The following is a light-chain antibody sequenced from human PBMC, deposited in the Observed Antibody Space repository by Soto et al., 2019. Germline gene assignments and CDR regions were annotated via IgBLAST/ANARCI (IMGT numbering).Light chain of an antibody. CDR1: QGISTF. CDR2: GAS. V-gene: IGKV1-39*01. Sequence: DIQMTQSPSSLFGSFACGRTITCLASQGISTFLHWYQQRPGKAPSLIIYGASNLQSGVPSRFSGRGSGTEFSLTISTLQPEDVATYYCQHTRTTPRTFGQGTKVDIK. CDR3: QHTRTTPRT. J-gene: IGKJ1*01.